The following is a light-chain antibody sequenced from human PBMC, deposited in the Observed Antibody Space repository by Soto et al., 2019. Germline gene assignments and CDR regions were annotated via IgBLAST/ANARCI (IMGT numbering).Light chain of an antibody. CDR1: QSVSSY. J-gene: IGKJ2*01. Sequence: EILMTQSPATLSVSPGDRATLSCRASQSVSSYLAWYQQKPGQSPRLLIYGAGTRASGIPARFSAGGFGTDFTLSISSLQSEDFAVYYCHQYNNWPYTFGQGTKLEIK. CDR2: GAG. V-gene: IGKV3-15*01. CDR3: HQYNNWPYT.